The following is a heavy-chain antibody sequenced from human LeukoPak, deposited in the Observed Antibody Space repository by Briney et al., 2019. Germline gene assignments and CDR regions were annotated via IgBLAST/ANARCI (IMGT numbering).Heavy chain of an antibody. J-gene: IGHJ4*02. CDR1: GFTFTSSA. CDR3: TTGPRTIFGVVIDYFDY. CDR2: IVVGSGNT. Sequence: SVKVSCKASGFTFTSSAMQWVRQARGQRLEWIGWIVVGSGNTNYAQKFQERVTITRDMSTSTAYMELNSLKTEDTAVYYCTTGPRTIFGVVIDYFDYWGQGTLVTVSS. V-gene: IGHV1-58*02. D-gene: IGHD3-3*01.